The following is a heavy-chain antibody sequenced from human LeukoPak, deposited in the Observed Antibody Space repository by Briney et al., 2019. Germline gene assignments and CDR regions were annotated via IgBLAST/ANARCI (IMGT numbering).Heavy chain of an antibody. CDR1: GGSFSGCY. V-gene: IGHV4-34*01. J-gene: IGHJ4*02. Sequence: SETLSLTCAVYGGSFSGCYWSWIRQPPGKGLEWIGEINHSGSTNYNPSLKSRVTISVDTSKNQFSLKLSSVTAADTAVYYCARGSRWLPSDYWGQGTLVTVSS. CDR3: ARGSRWLPSDY. CDR2: INHSGST. D-gene: IGHD5-18*01.